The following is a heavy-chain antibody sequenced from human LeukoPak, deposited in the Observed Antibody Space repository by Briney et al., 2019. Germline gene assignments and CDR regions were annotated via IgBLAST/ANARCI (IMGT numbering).Heavy chain of an antibody. V-gene: IGHV1-46*04. J-gene: IGHJ4*02. CDR2: ITPSGGST. CDR3: ARDGTTIFGVVTYYFDY. CDR1: GYTFTSFY. D-gene: IGHD3-3*01. Sequence: ASVKVSCKASGYTFTSFYMHWVRQAPGQGLEWMGIITPSGGSTSYAQRLQGRVTMTRDTSTSTVYMELSSLRSEDTAVYYCARDGTTIFGVVTYYFDYWGQGTLVTVSS.